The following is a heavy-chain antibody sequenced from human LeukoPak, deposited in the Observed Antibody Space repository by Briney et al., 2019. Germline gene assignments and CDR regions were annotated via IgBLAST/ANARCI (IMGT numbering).Heavy chain of an antibody. Sequence: GGSLRLSCEASGFTFSSFWINWVRQAPGKGLEWVSVIYSGGSTYYADSVKGRFTISRDNSKNTLYLQMNSLRAEDTAVYYCARGYDSSGYYAPLDFDYWGQGTLVTVSS. J-gene: IGHJ4*02. D-gene: IGHD3-22*01. V-gene: IGHV3-66*01. CDR1: GFTFSSFW. CDR3: ARGYDSSGYYAPLDFDY. CDR2: IYSGGST.